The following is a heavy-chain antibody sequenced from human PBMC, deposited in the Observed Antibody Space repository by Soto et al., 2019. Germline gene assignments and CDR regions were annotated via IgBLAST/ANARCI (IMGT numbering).Heavy chain of an antibody. J-gene: IGHJ3*01. CDR3: ARDQLYYNDISGRPLNAFDV. D-gene: IGHD3-22*01. CDR1: GFTFSDYA. V-gene: IGHV3-30*03. CDR2: VSHDGRNT. Sequence: PGGSLRLSCAASGFTFSDYAMHWVRQAPGKGLEWVAVVSHDGRNTHYADSVKGRFTISRDSSKNSLYLQMNSLRAEDTAVYYCARDQLYYNDISGRPLNAFDVWGQGTMVTVS.